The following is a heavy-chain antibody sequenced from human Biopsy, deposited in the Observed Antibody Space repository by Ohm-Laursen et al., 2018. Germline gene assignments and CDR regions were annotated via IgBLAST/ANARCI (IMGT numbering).Heavy chain of an antibody. J-gene: IGHJ6*02. CDR1: GFTFGEHP. CDR2: IYYSGST. CDR3: ARAINSTGWPYYYFYGMDV. V-gene: IGHV4-59*11. D-gene: IGHD2/OR15-2a*01. Sequence: LRLSCAASGFTFGEHPMTWVRQTPGKGLEWIGYIYYSGSTNYNPSLKSRVTISVDTSKNQFSLRLNSVTAADTAVYYCARAINSTGWPYYYFYGMDVWGQGTTVTVSS.